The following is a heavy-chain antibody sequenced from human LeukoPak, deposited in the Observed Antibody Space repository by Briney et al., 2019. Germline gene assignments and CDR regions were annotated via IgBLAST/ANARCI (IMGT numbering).Heavy chain of an antibody. CDR1: GFTFSDYY. D-gene: IGHD3-3*01. CDR3: ARTYYDFWSGYCPDY. V-gene: IGHV3-11*01. Sequence: PGGSLRLSCAASGFTFSDYYMSWIRQAPGKALERVSYISSSGSTIYFADSVKGRFTISSDNAKNSMYLQMNSLRAEDTAVYYCARTYYDFWSGYCPDYWGQGTLVTVSS. J-gene: IGHJ4*02. CDR2: ISSSGSTI.